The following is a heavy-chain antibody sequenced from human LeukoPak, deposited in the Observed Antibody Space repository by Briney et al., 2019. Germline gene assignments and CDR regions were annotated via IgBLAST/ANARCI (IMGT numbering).Heavy chain of an antibody. CDR3: ARHGGYSYGGGYYFDY. V-gene: IGHV4-34*01. CDR1: GGSFSGYY. D-gene: IGHD5-18*01. J-gene: IGHJ4*02. CDR2: INHSGST. Sequence: SETLSLTCAGYGGSFSGYYWSWIRQPPGKGLEWIWEINHSGSTNYNPSLKSRVTISVDTSKNQFSLKLSSMTAADTAVYYCARHGGYSYGGGYYFDYWGQGTLVTVSS.